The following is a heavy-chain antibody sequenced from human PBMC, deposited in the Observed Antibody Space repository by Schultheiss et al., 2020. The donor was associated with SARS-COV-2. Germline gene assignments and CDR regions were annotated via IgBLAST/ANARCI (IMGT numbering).Heavy chain of an antibody. V-gene: IGHV4-61*10. CDR2: IYHSGST. D-gene: IGHD2-2*01. CDR1: GGSVSSGSYY. J-gene: IGHJ6*02. Sequence: SETLSLTCAVYGGSVSSGSYYWSWIRQPAGKGLEWIGSIYHSGSTYYNPSLKSRVTISVDTSKNQFSLKLSSVTAADTAVYYCARDCSSTSCYRYYYYGMDVWGQGTTVTVSS. CDR3: ARDCSSTSCYRYYYYGMDV.